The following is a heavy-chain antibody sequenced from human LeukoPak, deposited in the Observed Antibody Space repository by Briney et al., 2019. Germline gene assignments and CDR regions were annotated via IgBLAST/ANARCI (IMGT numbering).Heavy chain of an antibody. CDR2: ISGDGGST. CDR1: GFMFHDYA. J-gene: IGHJ4*02. Sequence: GGSLGLSCAAPGFMFHDYAIHWVRQAPGKGLEWVSLISGDGGSTFYADSVKGRFTISRDNSKNSLYLQMNSLRSDDTALYYCARESESSGWYDYWGQGTLVTVST. D-gene: IGHD6-19*01. V-gene: IGHV3-43*02. CDR3: ARESESSGWYDY.